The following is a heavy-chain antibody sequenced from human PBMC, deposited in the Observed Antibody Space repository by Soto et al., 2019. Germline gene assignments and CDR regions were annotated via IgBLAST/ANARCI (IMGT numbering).Heavy chain of an antibody. CDR1: GFSFSQTA. J-gene: IGHJ2*01. CDR2: IWYDGSEQ. CDR3: AKDWGTTGDGLLKGFLDV. V-gene: IGHV3-33*06. Sequence: QVQLVKSGGGVAQPGRSLRLSCTASGFSFSQTAIHRVRQTPDKGLEWVAIIWYDGSEQYYADSVKGRFTISRDNSKNTVYLQMNSLRVDDTSVYYCAKDWGTTGDGLLKGFLDVWGRGTQVTVSS. D-gene: IGHD7-27*01.